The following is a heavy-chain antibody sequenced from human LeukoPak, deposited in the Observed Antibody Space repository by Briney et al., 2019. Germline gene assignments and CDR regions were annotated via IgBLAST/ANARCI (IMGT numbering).Heavy chain of an antibody. V-gene: IGHV3-30-3*01. Sequence: QSGGSLRLSCAASGFTFSSYAMHWVRQAPGKGLEWVAVISYDGSNKYYADFVKGRFTISRDNSKNTLYLQMNSLRAEDTAVYYCARGGLIVVVPAAYYFDYWGQGTLVTVSS. D-gene: IGHD2-2*01. CDR2: ISYDGSNK. CDR1: GFTFSSYA. CDR3: ARGGLIVVVPAAYYFDY. J-gene: IGHJ4*02.